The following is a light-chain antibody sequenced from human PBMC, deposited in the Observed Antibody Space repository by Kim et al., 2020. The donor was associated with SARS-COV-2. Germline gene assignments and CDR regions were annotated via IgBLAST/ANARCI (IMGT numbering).Light chain of an antibody. V-gene: IGKV1-39*01. Sequence: DIQVTQSPSSLSASVGDRVTITCRTSQDISNYFNWYQHRPGKAPKLLVYGATTLQSGVPLRFSGSGSGTDFSLTLSSLQPEDSATYYCQQSYTEPWTFGQGTKLEI. CDR2: GAT. CDR1: QDISNY. J-gene: IGKJ2*02. CDR3: QQSYTEPWT.